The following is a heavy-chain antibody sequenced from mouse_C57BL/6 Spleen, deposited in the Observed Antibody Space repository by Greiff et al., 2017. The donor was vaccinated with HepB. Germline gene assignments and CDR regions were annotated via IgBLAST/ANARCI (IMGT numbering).Heavy chain of an antibody. CDR2: ISDGGSYT. D-gene: IGHD2-4*01. CDR3: ARYDYDGFDY. CDR1: GFTFSSYA. J-gene: IGHJ2*01. V-gene: IGHV5-4*03. Sequence: EVNVVESGGGLVKPGGSLKLSCAASGFTFSSYAMSWVRQTPEKRLEWVATISDGGSYTYYPDNVKGRFTISRDNAKNNLYLQMSHLKSEDTAMYYCARYDYDGFDYWGQGTTLTVSS.